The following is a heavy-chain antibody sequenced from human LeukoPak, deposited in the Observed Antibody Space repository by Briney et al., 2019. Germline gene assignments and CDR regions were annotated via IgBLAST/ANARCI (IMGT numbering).Heavy chain of an antibody. CDR3: ARSIAGTPFDAFDI. J-gene: IGHJ3*02. CDR2: ISRSSSYI. Sequence: GSLRLSCAASGFPFSTYNVNWVRPAPGKGLEWVSSISRSSSYIYYADSVKGRFTISRDNAKNSLYLQMNSLGVEDTAMYYCARSIAGTPFDAFDIWGQGTMVTVSS. D-gene: IGHD1-1*01. CDR1: GFPFSTYN. V-gene: IGHV3-21*01.